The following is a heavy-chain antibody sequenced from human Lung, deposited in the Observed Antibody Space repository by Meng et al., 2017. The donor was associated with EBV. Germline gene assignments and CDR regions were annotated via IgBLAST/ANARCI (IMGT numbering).Heavy chain of an antibody. Sequence: EVQLLESGGGLVQPGGSRRLSCAASGFTFSSYAMSWVRQAPGKGLEWVSAISGSGGSTYYADSVKGRFTISRDNSKNTLYLQMNSLRAEDTAVYYCAKDDRTWGRITMVRGVTTFDYWGQGTLVTVSS. V-gene: IGHV3-23*01. CDR3: AKDDRTWGRITMVRGVTTFDY. J-gene: IGHJ4*02. D-gene: IGHD3-10*01. CDR2: ISGSGGST. CDR1: GFTFSSYA.